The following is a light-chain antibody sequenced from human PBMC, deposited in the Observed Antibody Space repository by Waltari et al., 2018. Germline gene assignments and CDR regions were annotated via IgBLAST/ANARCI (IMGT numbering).Light chain of an antibody. CDR1: SSDIGGYDF. V-gene: IGLV2-14*01. CDR3: SSYTSTNTHVV. CDR2: EVN. Sequence: QSTLTQPASVSGSRGQTITISCTGTSSDIGGYDFVSWYQQFPGKAPKLIIYEVNNLPSGGSDRFSGFQSGNTASLTISGLQTEDEAEYYCSSYTSTNTHVVFGGGTKLTVL. J-gene: IGLJ2*01.